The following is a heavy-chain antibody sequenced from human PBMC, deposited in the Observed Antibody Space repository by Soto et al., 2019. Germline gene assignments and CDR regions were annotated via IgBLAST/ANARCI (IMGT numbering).Heavy chain of an antibody. CDR3: ARLWFGESYGWFDP. CDR2: ISAYNGNT. CDR1: GYTFTSYG. Sequence: VASVKFSWKASGYTFTSYGISWVRQAPGQGLECMGWISAYNGNTNYAQKLQGRVTMTTXPXTSXAXMELXSLRSDDTDVYYCARLWFGESYGWFDPWG. V-gene: IGHV1-18*01. D-gene: IGHD3-10*01. J-gene: IGHJ5*02.